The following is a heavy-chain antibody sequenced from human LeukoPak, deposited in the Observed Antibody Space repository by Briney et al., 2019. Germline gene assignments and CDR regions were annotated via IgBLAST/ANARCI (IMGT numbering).Heavy chain of an antibody. V-gene: IGHV4-61*02. J-gene: IGHJ4*02. CDR1: GGSISSGSHY. Sequence: SETLSLTCTVFGGSISSGSHYWSWIRQPAEKGLEWIGRIFTSGSTNYNPSLKSRVLISVDTSKNQFSLKLSSGTAADTAVYYCASLYCSSTSCPEGYFDYWGQGTLVTVSS. CDR3: ASLYCSSTSCPEGYFDY. D-gene: IGHD2-2*01. CDR2: IFTSGST.